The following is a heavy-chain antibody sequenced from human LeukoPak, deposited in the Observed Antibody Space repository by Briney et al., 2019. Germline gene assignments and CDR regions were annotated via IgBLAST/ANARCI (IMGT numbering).Heavy chain of an antibody. V-gene: IGHV1-18*01. CDR2: ISAYNGNT. D-gene: IGHD6-19*01. CDR1: GYTFTSYG. Sequence: ASVKVSCKASGYTFTSYGISWVRQAPGQGLEWMGWISAYNGNTNYAQKLQGRVTMTTDTSTSTAYMELRSLRSDDTAVYYCATSIAVAGTRGIYWFDPWGQGTLVTVSS. CDR3: ATSIAVAGTRGIYWFDP. J-gene: IGHJ5*02.